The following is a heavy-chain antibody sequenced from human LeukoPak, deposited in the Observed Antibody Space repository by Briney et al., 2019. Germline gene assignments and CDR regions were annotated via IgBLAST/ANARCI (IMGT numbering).Heavy chain of an antibody. J-gene: IGHJ4*02. Sequence: PSETLSLTCAVYGGSFSGYYWSWIRQPPGKGLEWIGEINHSGSTNYNPSPKSRVTISVDTSKNQFSLKLSSVTAADTAVYYCARGSREWIAVATRRFDHWGQGTLVTVSS. D-gene: IGHD6-19*01. CDR1: GGSFSGYY. CDR2: INHSGST. CDR3: ARGSREWIAVATRRFDH. V-gene: IGHV4-34*01.